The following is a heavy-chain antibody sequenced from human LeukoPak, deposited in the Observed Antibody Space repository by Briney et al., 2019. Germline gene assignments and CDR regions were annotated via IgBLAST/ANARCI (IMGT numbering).Heavy chain of an antibody. J-gene: IGHJ4*02. Sequence: GASVKVSCKASGYTFTSYYMHWVRQAPGQGLEWMGIINPSGGSTSYAQKFQGRVTMTRDTSTSTVYMELSSLRSEDTAVYYCARDILSVVPAAITENWGQGTLVTVSS. V-gene: IGHV1-46*01. CDR1: GYTFTSYY. D-gene: IGHD2-2*01. CDR3: ARDILSVVPAAITEN. CDR2: INPSGGST.